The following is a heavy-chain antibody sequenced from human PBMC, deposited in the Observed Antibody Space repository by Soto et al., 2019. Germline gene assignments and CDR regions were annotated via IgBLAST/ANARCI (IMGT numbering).Heavy chain of an antibody. V-gene: IGHV3-23*01. CDR1: GFTFSKYS. CDR3: AKVFTPEGGNYFDH. Sequence: EVQLLESGGTLVQTGGSLRLSCAASGFTFSKYSMNWVRQAPGKGLEWVSAISNSFSDGNTHYADSAKGRFTISRDNDKNTVFLEMNSLRAEDTAVYYCAKVFTPEGGNYFDHWGQGTLVTVSS. J-gene: IGHJ4*02. CDR2: ISNSFSDGNT.